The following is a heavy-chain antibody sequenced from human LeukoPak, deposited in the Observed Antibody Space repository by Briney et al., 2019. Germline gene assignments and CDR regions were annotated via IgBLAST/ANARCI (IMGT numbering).Heavy chain of an antibody. D-gene: IGHD3-3*01. Sequence: GGSLRLSCAASGFTFSSYSMIWVRQAPGKGLEWVSSISSSSSYMYYADSVKGRFTISRDNAKNSLYLQMNSLRAEDTAVYYCARGPDFWSGYFPYYFDYWGQGTLVTVSS. V-gene: IGHV3-21*01. CDR2: ISSSSSYM. CDR3: ARGPDFWSGYFPYYFDY. J-gene: IGHJ4*02. CDR1: GFTFSSYS.